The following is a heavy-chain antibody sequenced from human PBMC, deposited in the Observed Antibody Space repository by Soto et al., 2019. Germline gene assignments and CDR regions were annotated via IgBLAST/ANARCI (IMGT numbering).Heavy chain of an antibody. CDR1: GGTFSSYA. CDR2: IIPIFGTA. V-gene: IGHV1-69*12. Sequence: QVQLVQSGAEVKKPGSSVKVSCKASGGTFSSYAISWVRQAPGQGLEWMGGIIPIFGTANYVQKFQGRVTITADESTSTVYMELSSLRSEDTAVYYCARLLHGYSPVFDYWGQGTLVTVSS. CDR3: ARLLHGYSPVFDY. D-gene: IGHD5-18*01. J-gene: IGHJ4*02.